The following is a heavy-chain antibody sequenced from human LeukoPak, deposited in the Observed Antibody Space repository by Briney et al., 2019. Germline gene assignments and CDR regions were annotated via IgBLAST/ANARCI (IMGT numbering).Heavy chain of an antibody. D-gene: IGHD3-22*01. CDR1: GGSISGYF. CDR3: ARQQYYYDDSGSWFYYYGMDV. J-gene: IGHJ6*02. CDR2: IYYSGST. Sequence: PSETLSLTCTVSGGSISGYFWSWIRQPPGKGLEWIGYIYYSGSTNYNPSLKSRVTISVDTSKNQFSLKLSSVTAADTALYYCARQQYYYDDSGSWFYYYGMDVWGPGTTVTVSS. V-gene: IGHV4-59*08.